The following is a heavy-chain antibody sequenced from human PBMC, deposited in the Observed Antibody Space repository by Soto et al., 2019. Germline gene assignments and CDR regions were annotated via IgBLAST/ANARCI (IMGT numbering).Heavy chain of an antibody. CDR3: ARAPIAVAGPTYYLYYGMDV. CDR2: INPSGGST. Sequence: GXSVKGSCKASVYTFASYYMHWVRQAPGQGLEWMGIINPSGGSTSYAQKFQGRVTMTRDTSTSTVYMELSSLRSEDTAVYYCARAPIAVAGPTYYLYYGMDVWGQGNTVTVSS. V-gene: IGHV1-46*01. CDR1: VYTFASYY. J-gene: IGHJ6*02. D-gene: IGHD6-19*01.